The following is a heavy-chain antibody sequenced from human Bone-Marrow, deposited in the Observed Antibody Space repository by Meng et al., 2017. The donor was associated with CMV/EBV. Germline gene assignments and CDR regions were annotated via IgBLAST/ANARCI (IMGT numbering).Heavy chain of an antibody. CDR1: GGSISSSSYY. Sequence: SETLSLTCTVSGGSISSSSYYWGWFRQPPGKGLEWIGSIYYSGSTYYNPSLKSRVTISVDTSKNQFSLKLSSVTAADTAVYYCARAARITIFGVVTRKYYFAYWGQGTLVTVSS. J-gene: IGHJ4*02. CDR3: ARAARITIFGVVTRKYYFAY. CDR2: IYYSGST. D-gene: IGHD3-3*01. V-gene: IGHV4-39*07.